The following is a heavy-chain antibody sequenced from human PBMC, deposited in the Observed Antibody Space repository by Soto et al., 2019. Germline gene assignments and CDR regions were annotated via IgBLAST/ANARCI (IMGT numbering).Heavy chain of an antibody. CDR3: ARGSALGTFGLDV. D-gene: IGHD1-26*01. Sequence: PSETLSLTCVFSGYSIISGDYWGWIRQPPGKGLEWIGSIYYSGSTFYNPSLKSRVTISVDTSKNQFSLKLSSVTAADTAVYYCARGSALGTFGLDVWGQGTTVTVSS. J-gene: IGHJ6*02. V-gene: IGHV4-38-2*01. CDR2: IYYSGST. CDR1: GYSIISGDY.